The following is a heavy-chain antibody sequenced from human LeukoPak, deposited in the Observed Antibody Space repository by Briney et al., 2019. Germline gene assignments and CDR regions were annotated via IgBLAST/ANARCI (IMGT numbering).Heavy chain of an antibody. Sequence: VASVKVSCKASGYTFTSYGISWVRQAPGQGLEWMGWISAYNGNTNYAQKLQGRVTMTTDTSTGTAYMELRSLRSDDTAVYYCARVDCSSTSCYGPGAFDIWGQGTMVTVSS. V-gene: IGHV1-18*01. CDR3: ARVDCSSTSCYGPGAFDI. J-gene: IGHJ3*02. CDR1: GYTFTSYG. D-gene: IGHD2-2*01. CDR2: ISAYNGNT.